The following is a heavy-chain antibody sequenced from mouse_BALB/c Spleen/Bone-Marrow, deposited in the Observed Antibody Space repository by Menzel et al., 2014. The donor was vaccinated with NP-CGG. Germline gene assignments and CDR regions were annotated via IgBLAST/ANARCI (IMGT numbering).Heavy chain of an antibody. V-gene: IGHV5-6-3*01. CDR3: ARDYYGSSYAMDS. J-gene: IGHJ4*01. Sequence: EVQLVESGGGLVQPGGSLKLSCAASGFTFSSYGMSWVRQTPGKRLELVATINSNGGSTHYPDSVKGRFTISRDNAKNTLYLQMSSLKSEDTAMYYCARDYYGSSYAMDSWGQGTSVTVSS. CDR1: GFTFSSYG. D-gene: IGHD1-1*01. CDR2: INSNGGST.